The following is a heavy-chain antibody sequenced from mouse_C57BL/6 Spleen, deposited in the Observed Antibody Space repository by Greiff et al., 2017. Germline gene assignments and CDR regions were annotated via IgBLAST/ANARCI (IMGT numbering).Heavy chain of an antibody. CDR1: GFTFNTYA. J-gene: IGHJ2*01. Sequence: EVQVVESGGGLVQPKGSLKLSCAASGFTFNTYAMHWVRQAPGTGLEWVARIRSKSSNYATYYADSVKDRFTISRDDSQSMLYLQMNNLKTEDTAMDYCVSLSYNYGYFDDWGQGTTLTVSS. CDR2: IRSKSSNYAT. D-gene: IGHD2-12*01. V-gene: IGHV10-3*01. CDR3: VSLSYNYGYFDD.